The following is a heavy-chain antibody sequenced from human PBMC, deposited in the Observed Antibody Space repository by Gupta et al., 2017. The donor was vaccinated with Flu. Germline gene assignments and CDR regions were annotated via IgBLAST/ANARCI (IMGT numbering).Heavy chain of an antibody. D-gene: IGHD2-8*02. CDR1: GYTLPDSY. V-gene: IGHV1-2*02. CDR3: ARAGVYWGSNGMVV. Sequence: QVQLVQSGAEAKKPGASVKVSCTSYGYTLPDSYTQWLRQAPGQGLEWMGWINPNSGGTQYAQRFQGRVTMTRDTSISTAYMELSRLRSGDTAVYYCARAGVYWGSNGMVVWGQGTTVTVSS. CDR2: INPNSGGT. J-gene: IGHJ6*02.